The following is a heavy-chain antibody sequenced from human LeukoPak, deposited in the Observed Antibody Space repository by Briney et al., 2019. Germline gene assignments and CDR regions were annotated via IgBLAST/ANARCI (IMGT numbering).Heavy chain of an antibody. Sequence: GGSLRPSCAASGFTFSNYYMTWIRQAPGKGLEWVSYITSSGGAMYFADSVKGRFTISRDNAKNSLYLQMNSLRAEDTAVYYCARVVGYCSGTSCSGYYFDSWGQGTLVTVSS. CDR1: GFTFSNYY. CDR2: ITSSGGAM. D-gene: IGHD2-2*01. J-gene: IGHJ4*02. CDR3: ARVVGYCSGTSCSGYYFDS. V-gene: IGHV3-11*04.